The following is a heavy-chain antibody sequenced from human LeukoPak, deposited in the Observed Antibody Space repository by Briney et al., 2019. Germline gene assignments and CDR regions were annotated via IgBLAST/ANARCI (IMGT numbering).Heavy chain of an antibody. J-gene: IGHJ4*02. Sequence: GGSLRLSCVGSGFSFSDAWMSWVRQAPGKGLEWVSAISDSGNTYHADSVKGRFTISRDSSKNTLFLQMNRLRPEDAAVYYCAKAPVTTCRGAYCYPFDYWGQGTLVTVSS. CDR1: GFSFSDAW. V-gene: IGHV3-23*01. CDR3: AKAPVTTCRGAYCYPFDY. D-gene: IGHD2-21*01. CDR2: ISDSGNT.